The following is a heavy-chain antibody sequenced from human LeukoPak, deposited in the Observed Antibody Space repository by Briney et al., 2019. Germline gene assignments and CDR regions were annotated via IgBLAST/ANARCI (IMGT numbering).Heavy chain of an antibody. CDR3: ARGYSSGWYYFDY. CDR2: INSDGSST. J-gene: IGHJ4*02. CDR1: GFTFSSYW. Sequence: GGSLRLSCAASGFTFSSYWMHWVRHAREKGRVWVSRINSDGSSTSYADSVKGRFTISRDNAKNTLYLQMNSLRAEDTAVYYCARGYSSGWYYFDYWGQGTLVTVSS. V-gene: IGHV3-74*01. D-gene: IGHD6-19*01.